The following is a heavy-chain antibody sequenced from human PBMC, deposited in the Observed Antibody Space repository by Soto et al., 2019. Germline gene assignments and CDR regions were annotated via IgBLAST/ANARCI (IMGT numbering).Heavy chain of an antibody. CDR3: AKGRASDCPGCTQDY. V-gene: IGHV3-23*01. D-gene: IGHD2-21*02. Sequence: EVQLLESGGGLAQPGGSLRLSWAASAFTFSSYAMSWVRQAPGKGLEWVSAVSGSGDSTYYAESVKGRFTISRDNSKNTLYLQMNSLRAEDTAVYYCAKGRASDCPGCTQDYWGQGTLVTVAS. J-gene: IGHJ4*02. CDR1: AFTFSSYA. CDR2: VSGSGDST.